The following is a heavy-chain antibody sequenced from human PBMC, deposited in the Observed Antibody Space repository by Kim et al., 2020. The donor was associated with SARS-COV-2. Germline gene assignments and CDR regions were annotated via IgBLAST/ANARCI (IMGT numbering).Heavy chain of an antibody. D-gene: IGHD2-2*01. Sequence: GGSLRLSCAASGFTFSNAWMNWVRQAPGKGLEWVGLIKSKTDGGTTDYAAHVKCRFTISRDDSKNTLYLQMNSLKTEDTAVYYCTTDLRVVVVPATTENIFGVDYWGQGTLVTVSS. CDR3: TTDLRVVVVPATTENIFGVDY. CDR2: IKSKTDGGTT. CDR1: GFTFSNAW. V-gene: IGHV3-15*01. J-gene: IGHJ4*02.